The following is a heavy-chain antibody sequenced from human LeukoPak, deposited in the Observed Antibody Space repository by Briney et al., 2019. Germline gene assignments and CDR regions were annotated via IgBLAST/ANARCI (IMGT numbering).Heavy chain of an antibody. CDR1: GGTFSSYA. Sequence: ASVKVSCKASGGTFSSYAISWVRQAPGQGLEWMGGIIPIFGTANYAQKFQGRVTITTDESTSTAYMELSSLRSEDTAVYYCASFNDISGSYHMNAFDIWGQGTMVTVSS. CDR2: IIPIFGTA. J-gene: IGHJ3*02. D-gene: IGHD1-26*01. CDR3: ASFNDISGSYHMNAFDI. V-gene: IGHV1-69*05.